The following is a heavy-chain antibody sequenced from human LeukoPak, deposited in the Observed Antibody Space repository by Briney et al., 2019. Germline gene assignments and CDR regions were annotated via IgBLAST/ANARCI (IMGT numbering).Heavy chain of an antibody. V-gene: IGHV4-4*08. CDR3: ARRLCSSLTCNIGPSGNWLDP. CDR1: GGSLSKYW. Sequence: PSETLSLTCTVPGGSLSKYWSNSIWHPPGKGLEWIVYIYFDGSTYYNPALNSRVTISTPTSKNQFSLILNSTTSADTAVYYCARRLCSSLTCNIGPSGNWLDPWGQGTLVTVSS. D-gene: IGHD2-2*02. J-gene: IGHJ5*02. CDR2: IYFDGST.